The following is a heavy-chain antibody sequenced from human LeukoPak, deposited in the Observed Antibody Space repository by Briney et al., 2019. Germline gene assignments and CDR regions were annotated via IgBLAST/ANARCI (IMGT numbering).Heavy chain of an antibody. Sequence: GGSLRLSCTASGFIFSSYWMTWVRQAPGKGLEWVANIRQDGSEKNFVDSVKGRFTISRDNAKNSLYLQMNTLTAEDTAVYYCARDPIDYWGHGTLVTVTS. CDR2: IRQDGSEK. J-gene: IGHJ4*01. V-gene: IGHV3-7*01. CDR3: ARDPIDY. CDR1: GFIFSSYW.